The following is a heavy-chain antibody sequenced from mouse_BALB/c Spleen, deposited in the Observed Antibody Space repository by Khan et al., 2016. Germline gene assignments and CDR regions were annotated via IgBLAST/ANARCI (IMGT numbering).Heavy chain of an antibody. D-gene: IGHD2-4*01. CDR3: ARDYMNYAMDY. V-gene: IGHV4-1*02. Sequence: VKLLESGGGLVQPGGSLKLSCAASGFDFSRYWMSWVRQAPGKGLEWIGEINPDSSTINYMPSLKDKFIISRDNAKNTLYLQMSKVRSEDTALYYCARDYMNYAMDYWGQGTSVTVSS. CDR2: INPDSSTI. CDR1: GFDFSRYW. J-gene: IGHJ4*01.